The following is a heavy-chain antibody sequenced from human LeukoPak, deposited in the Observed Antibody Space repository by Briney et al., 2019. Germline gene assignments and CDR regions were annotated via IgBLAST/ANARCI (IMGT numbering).Heavy chain of an antibody. Sequence: SETLSLTCAVYGGSFSGCYWSWIRQPPGKGLEWIGEINHSGSTNYNPSLKSRVTISVDTSKNQFSLKLSSVTAADTAVYYCARLRLTMDRAIPAYYYYMDVWGNGTTVTVSS. CDR2: INHSGST. J-gene: IGHJ6*03. CDR1: GGSFSGCY. V-gene: IGHV4-34*01. CDR3: ARLRLTMDRAIPAYYYYMDV. D-gene: IGHD3-10*01.